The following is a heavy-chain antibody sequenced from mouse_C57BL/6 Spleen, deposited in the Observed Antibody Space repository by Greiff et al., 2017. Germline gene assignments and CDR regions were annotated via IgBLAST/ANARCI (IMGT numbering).Heavy chain of an antibody. CDR3: TPIYYGNNRGFAY. Sequence: EVQRVESGAELVRPGASVKLSCTASGFNIKDYYMHWVKQRPEQGLEWIGRIDPEDGDTEYAPKFQGKATMTADTSSNTAYLQLSSLTSEDTAVYYCTPIYYGNNRGFAYWGQGTLVTVSA. J-gene: IGHJ3*01. D-gene: IGHD2-1*01. V-gene: IGHV14-1*01. CDR2: IDPEDGDT. CDR1: GFNIKDYY.